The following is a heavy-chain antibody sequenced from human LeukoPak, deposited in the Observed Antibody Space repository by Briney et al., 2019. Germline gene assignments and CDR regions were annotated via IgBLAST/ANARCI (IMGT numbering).Heavy chain of an antibody. D-gene: IGHD6-19*01. CDR1: GFTLSDCT. CDR3: SAGPSGWTEFFQH. V-gene: IGHV3-73*01. J-gene: IGHJ1*01. CDR2: IRSKANNYAT. Sequence: PGGSLRLSCAAPGFTLSDCTMHCVRQASGKGLEWVARIRSKANNYATEYGASVKGRFTISRDDAKNTAYLQMNSLKTEDTAIYYCSAGPSGWTEFFQHWGQGTLVTVSS.